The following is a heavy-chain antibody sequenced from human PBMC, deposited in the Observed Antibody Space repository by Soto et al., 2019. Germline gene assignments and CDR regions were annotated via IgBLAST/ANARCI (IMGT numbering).Heavy chain of an antibody. CDR2: IIPLFRTP. Sequence: QVQLVQSGAEMKEPGSSGKFSCKTSGGTFSSSAISWLRQAPGQGLEWMGGIIPLFRTPDYAQKFQGRVTIAADESTSTAYMELSSLRSEDTAVYYCARDNDRLQLGGNYYYILDVWGQGTTITVSS. J-gene: IGHJ6*02. D-gene: IGHD4-4*01. V-gene: IGHV1-69*12. CDR1: GGTFSSSA. CDR3: ARDNDRLQLGGNYYYILDV.